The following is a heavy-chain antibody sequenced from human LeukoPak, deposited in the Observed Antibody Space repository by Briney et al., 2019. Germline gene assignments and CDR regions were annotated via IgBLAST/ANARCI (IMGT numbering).Heavy chain of an antibody. CDR3: ARKEGYSSGWYSDY. CDR1: GGSISSSSYY. V-gene: IGHV4-39*07. CDR2: IYYSGST. D-gene: IGHD6-19*01. J-gene: IGHJ4*02. Sequence: SETLSLTCTVSGGSISSSSYYWGWIRQPPGKGLEWIGSIYYSGSTYYNPSLKSRVTISVDTSKNQFSLKLSSVTAADTAVYYCARKEGYSSGWYSDYWGQGTLVTVSS.